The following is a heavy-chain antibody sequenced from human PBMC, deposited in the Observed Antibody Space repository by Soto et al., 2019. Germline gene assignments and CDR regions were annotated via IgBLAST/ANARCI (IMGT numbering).Heavy chain of an antibody. Sequence: SETLSLTCTVSGDSIKNSNWWTWVRQAPGKGLEWIGEINYTGNTNYNPSLKSPVTISIDTSKNQFSLRLSSVTDADTAIYYSARDRRFGDLFYYYYGMDVWGQGTTVTVSS. D-gene: IGHD3-10*01. J-gene: IGHJ6*02. CDR2: INYTGNT. CDR3: ARDRRFGDLFYYYYGMDV. CDR1: GDSIKNSNW. V-gene: IGHV4-4*02.